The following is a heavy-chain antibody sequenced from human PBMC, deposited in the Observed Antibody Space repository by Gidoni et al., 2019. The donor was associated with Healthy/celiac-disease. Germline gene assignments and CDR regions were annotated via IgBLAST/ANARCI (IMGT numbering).Heavy chain of an antibody. CDR3: ARYCSSTSCDAFDI. CDR2: IDSGGST. D-gene: IGHD2-2*01. CDR1: GFTVSSNY. V-gene: IGHV3-53*01. Sequence: EVQLVESGGGLIQPGGSLRLSCAASGFTVSSNYMSWVRQAPGKGLEWVSVIDSGGSTYDADSVKGRFTISRDNSKNTLYLQMNSLRAEDTAVYYCARYCSSTSCDAFDIWGQGTMVTVSS. J-gene: IGHJ3*02.